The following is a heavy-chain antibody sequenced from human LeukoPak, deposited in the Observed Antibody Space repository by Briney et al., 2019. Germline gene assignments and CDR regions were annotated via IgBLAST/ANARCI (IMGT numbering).Heavy chain of an antibody. CDR1: GGSFSGYY. Sequence: SETLSLTCAVYGGSFSGYYWSWIRQPPGKGLEWIGEINYSGSTNYNPSPKSRVTISVDTSKNQFSLKLSSVTAADTAVYYCARGVCSGGSCYSEWNYWGQGTLVTVSS. D-gene: IGHD2-15*01. CDR2: INYSGST. V-gene: IGHV4-34*01. J-gene: IGHJ4*02. CDR3: ARGVCSGGSCYSEWNY.